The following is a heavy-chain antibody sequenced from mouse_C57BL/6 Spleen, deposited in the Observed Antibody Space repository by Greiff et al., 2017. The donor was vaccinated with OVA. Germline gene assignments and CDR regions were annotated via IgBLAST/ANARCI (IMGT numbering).Heavy chain of an antibody. J-gene: IGHJ3*01. CDR3: ARGDYYDYDEWFAY. D-gene: IGHD2-4*01. Sequence: VQLQQSGAELVKPGASVKMSCKASGYTFTSYWITWVKQRPGQGLEWIGDIYPGSGSTNYNEKFKSKATLTVDTSSSTAYMQLSSLTSEDSAVYYCARGDYYDYDEWFAYWGQGTLVTVSA. CDR2: IYPGSGST. CDR1: GYTFTSYW. V-gene: IGHV1-55*01.